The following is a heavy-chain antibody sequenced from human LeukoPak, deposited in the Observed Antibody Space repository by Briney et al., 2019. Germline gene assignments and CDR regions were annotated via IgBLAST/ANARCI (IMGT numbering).Heavy chain of an antibody. V-gene: IGHV1-69*05. Sequence: GASVKVSCKASGGTFSSYAISWVRQAPGQGLEWMGGIIPIFGTANYAQKFQGRVTITTYESTSTAYMELSSLRSEDTAMYYCARVRTEYYDFWSGYYDYWGQGTLVTVSS. CDR3: ARVRTEYYDFWSGYYDY. CDR1: GGTFSSYA. D-gene: IGHD3-3*01. CDR2: IIPIFGTA. J-gene: IGHJ4*02.